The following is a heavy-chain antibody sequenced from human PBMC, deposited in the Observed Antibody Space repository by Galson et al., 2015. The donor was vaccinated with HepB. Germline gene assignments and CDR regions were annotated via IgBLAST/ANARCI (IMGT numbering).Heavy chain of an antibody. CDR2: ISSTGTTM. Sequence: SLRLSCAASGFIFNNYAMHWVRQAPGKGLESVSYISSTGTTMYYADSAKGRFTISRDNAQNSLYLQMNSLRDEDTAVYYCARVYFGSGSSSAYWYFDLWGRGALVTVSS. J-gene: IGHJ2*01. V-gene: IGHV3-48*02. CDR3: ARVYFGSGSSSAYWYFDL. CDR1: GFIFNNYA. D-gene: IGHD3-10*01.